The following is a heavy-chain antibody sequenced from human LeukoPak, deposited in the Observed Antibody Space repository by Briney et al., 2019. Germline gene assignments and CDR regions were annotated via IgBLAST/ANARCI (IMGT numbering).Heavy chain of an antibody. CDR2: IYIGGNT. J-gene: IGHJ4*02. D-gene: IGHD2-15*01. CDR1: GFTVSSSY. V-gene: IGHV3-66*02. CDR3: ARGYCLNGKCPFAFDY. Sequence: GGSLRLSCAASGFTVSSSYMAWVRRAPGRGLEWVSIIYIGGNTFLADSVKGRSTISRDSSKNTLYLQMNSLAAEDRAVYYCARGYCLNGKCPFAFDYWGQGTLVTVSS.